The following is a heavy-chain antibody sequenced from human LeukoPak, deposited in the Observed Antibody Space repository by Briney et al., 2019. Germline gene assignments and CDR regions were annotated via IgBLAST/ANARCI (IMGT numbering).Heavy chain of an antibody. CDR2: IHKDGSAK. CDR3: TRDRGIGADDY. CDR1: GFPFSGYW. D-gene: IGHD3-10*01. Sequence: GGPLRLSCGASGFPFSGYWMSWVRQAPGKGLEWVANIHKDGSAKRYVDSVKGRFTTSRDNAKSSLYLQMNSLRDEDTAVYYCTRDRGIGADDYWGQGSLISVSS. V-gene: IGHV3-7*01. J-gene: IGHJ4*02.